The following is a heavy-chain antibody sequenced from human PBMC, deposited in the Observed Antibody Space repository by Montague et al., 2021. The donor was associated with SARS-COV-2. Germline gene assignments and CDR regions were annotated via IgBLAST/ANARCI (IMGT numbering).Heavy chain of an antibody. CDR3: ARVPLVGPTAGTSDY. D-gene: IGHD1-1*01. Sequence: SETLSLTCTVSGDSIGSGDWWSWVRQAPGRGLEFIGEIHHSGGTNYNPSLRSRVTMSVDKSKNQFSLSLSSVTAADTAVYYCARVPLVGPTAGTSDYWGLGTLVAVSS. J-gene: IGHJ4*02. CDR1: GDSIGSGDW. V-gene: IGHV4-4*02. CDR2: IHHSGGT.